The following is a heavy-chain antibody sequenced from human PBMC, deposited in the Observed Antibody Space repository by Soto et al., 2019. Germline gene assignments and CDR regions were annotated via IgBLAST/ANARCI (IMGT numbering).Heavy chain of an antibody. Sequence: SETLSLTCAVSGGSISSTNWWSWVRQPPGKGLEWIGYVYYSGSTNYNPSLKSRVTISVDTSKNQFSLKLSSVTAADTAVYYCARRWGSAADYWGQGTLVTVSS. CDR2: VYYSGST. CDR3: ARRWGSAADY. CDR1: GGSISSTNW. V-gene: IGHV4-4*02. D-gene: IGHD2-15*01. J-gene: IGHJ4*02.